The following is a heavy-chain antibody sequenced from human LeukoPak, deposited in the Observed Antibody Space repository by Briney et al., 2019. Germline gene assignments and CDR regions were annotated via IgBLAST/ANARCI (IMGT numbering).Heavy chain of an antibody. Sequence: ASVKVSCKASGYTFTSYYMHWVRQAPGQGLEWMGIINPSGGSTSYAQKFQGRVTMTTDTSTSTAYMELRSLRSDDTAVYYCARDEHSSGPDYWGQGTLVTVSS. V-gene: IGHV1-46*01. CDR1: GYTFTSYY. CDR3: ARDEHSSGPDY. J-gene: IGHJ4*02. CDR2: INPSGGST. D-gene: IGHD3-22*01.